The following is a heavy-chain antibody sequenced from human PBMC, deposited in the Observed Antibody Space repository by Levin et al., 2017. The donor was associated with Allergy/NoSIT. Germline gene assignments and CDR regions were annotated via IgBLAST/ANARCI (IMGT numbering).Heavy chain of an antibody. CDR2: ISTSGDIT. J-gene: IGHJ4*02. CDR1: GFIFSSSA. Sequence: LSLTCAASGFIFSSSALSWVRQAPGKGLEWISAISTSGDITYYADSVKGRFTISRDNSKNIMFLQMNNLRVEDTALYYCAKGGGGDHGDWGQGTLVTVSS. CDR3: AKGGGGDHGD. V-gene: IGHV3-23*01. D-gene: IGHD2-21*02.